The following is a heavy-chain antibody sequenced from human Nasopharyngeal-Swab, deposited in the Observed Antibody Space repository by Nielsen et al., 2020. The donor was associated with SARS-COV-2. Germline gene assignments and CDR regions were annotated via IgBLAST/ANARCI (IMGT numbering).Heavy chain of an antibody. Sequence: SETLSLTCTVSGGSISSYYWSWIRQPPGKGLEWIGYIYYSGSTNYNPSFKSRVTISVDTSKNQFSLKLSSVTAADTAVYYCARGRELFNYYYYGMDVWGQGTTVTVSS. CDR3: ARGRELFNYYYYGMDV. J-gene: IGHJ6*02. D-gene: IGHD1-26*01. V-gene: IGHV4-59*01. CDR2: IYYSGST. CDR1: GGSISSYY.